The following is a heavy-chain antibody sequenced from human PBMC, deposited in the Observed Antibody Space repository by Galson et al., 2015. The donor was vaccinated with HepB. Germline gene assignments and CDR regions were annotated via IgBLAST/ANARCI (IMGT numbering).Heavy chain of an antibody. CDR2: ISGYSGDT. CDR3: AADSSGYYYVDD. V-gene: IGHV1-18*01. Sequence: SVKVSCKASGYTFSSYGISWVRQAPGQGPEWMGWISGYSGDTNYAQNLQGRVTMTTDTSTSTAYMELRNLRSNDTAVYYCAADSSGYYYVDDWGQGTLVIVSS. D-gene: IGHD3-22*01. CDR1: GYTFSSYG. J-gene: IGHJ4*02.